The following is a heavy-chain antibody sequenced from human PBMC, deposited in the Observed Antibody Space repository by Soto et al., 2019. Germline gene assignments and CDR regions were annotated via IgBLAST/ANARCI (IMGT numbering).Heavy chain of an antibody. Sequence: GSLRLSCAASGFTFSDHYMDWVRQAPGKGLEWVGRIRNKANSYATEYATSVKGRFTISRDDSKNSLYLQMNSLRTEDTAVYYCARDSLRRGMDVWGQGTTVTVSS. CDR2: IRNKANSYAT. CDR3: ARDSLRRGMDV. CDR1: GFTFSDHY. J-gene: IGHJ6*02. V-gene: IGHV3-72*01.